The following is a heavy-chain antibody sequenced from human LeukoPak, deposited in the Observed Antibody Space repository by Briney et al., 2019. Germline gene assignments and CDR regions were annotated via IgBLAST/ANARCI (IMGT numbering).Heavy chain of an antibody. D-gene: IGHD1-26*01. CDR2: IYPGDSDT. J-gene: IGHJ4*02. CDR1: GYSFTSYW. Sequence: GESLKIFCKGSGYSFTSYWIGWVGQMPGKGLEWMGIIYPGDSDTRYSPSFQGQVTISADKSNNTTFLQWSSLKASDTALYYCAKQYSGSYVGFDYWGQGTLVTVSS. V-gene: IGHV5-51*01. CDR3: AKQYSGSYVGFDY.